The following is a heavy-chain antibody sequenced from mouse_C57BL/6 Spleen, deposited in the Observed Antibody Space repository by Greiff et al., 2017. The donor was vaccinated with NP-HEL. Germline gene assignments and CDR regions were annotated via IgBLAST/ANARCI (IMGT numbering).Heavy chain of an antibody. CDR3: ARGGGSSYFDY. D-gene: IGHD1-1*01. Sequence: VKLQESGAELVRPGTSVQVSCKASGYAFTNYLIEWVKQRPGQGLEWIGVITPGSGGPNYTEKFKGKATLTADKSSSTAYMQLSSLTSEDSAVYFCARGGGSSYFDYWGQGTTLTVSS. V-gene: IGHV1-54*01. CDR2: ITPGSGGP. J-gene: IGHJ2*01. CDR1: GYAFTNYL.